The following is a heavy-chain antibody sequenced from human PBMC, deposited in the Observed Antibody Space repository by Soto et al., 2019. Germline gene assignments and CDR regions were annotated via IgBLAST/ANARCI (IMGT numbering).Heavy chain of an antibody. D-gene: IGHD3-10*01. CDR2: IIPIFGTA. J-gene: IGHJ6*02. Sequence: QVQLVQSGAEVKKPGSSVKVSCKASGGTFSSYAISWVRQAPGQGLEWMGGIIPIFGTANYAQKFQGRVTITADESTSTAYMELSSLRSEDTAVYYCARGFYGSGSSNYYYYYGMDVWGQGTTVTVSS. CDR3: ARGFYGSGSSNYYYYYGMDV. V-gene: IGHV1-69*01. CDR1: GGTFSSYA.